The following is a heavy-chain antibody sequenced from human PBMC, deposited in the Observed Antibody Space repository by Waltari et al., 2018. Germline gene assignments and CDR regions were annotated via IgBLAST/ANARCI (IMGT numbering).Heavy chain of an antibody. CDR1: GGAMTSDKYY. Sequence: QLQLHESGPGMVKPSETLSVTCTVSGGAMTSDKYYWGWIRQPPGKGLEWIASISYIGTAYDNPSLKGRVLISVDTANNQFSLDLTSVTAADTAVYFCVRQVRTGYSSGWPDSWGQGALVTVSS. J-gene: IGHJ5*02. CDR3: VRQVRTGYSSGWPDS. CDR2: ISYIGTA. D-gene: IGHD6-25*01. V-gene: IGHV4-39*01.